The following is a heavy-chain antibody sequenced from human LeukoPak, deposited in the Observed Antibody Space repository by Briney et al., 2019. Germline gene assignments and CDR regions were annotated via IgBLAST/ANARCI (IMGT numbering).Heavy chain of an antibody. Sequence: ASVKVSCKASGYTFTSYGISWVRQAPGQGLEWMGWISAHNGNTNYAQKLQGRVTMTTDTSTSTAYMELRSLRSDDTAVYYCARETPLSGYSYGYGGYYYYYMDVWGKGTTVTVSS. V-gene: IGHV1-18*01. J-gene: IGHJ6*03. CDR3: ARETPLSGYSYGYGGYYYYYMDV. CDR2: ISAHNGNT. D-gene: IGHD5-18*01. CDR1: GYTFTSYG.